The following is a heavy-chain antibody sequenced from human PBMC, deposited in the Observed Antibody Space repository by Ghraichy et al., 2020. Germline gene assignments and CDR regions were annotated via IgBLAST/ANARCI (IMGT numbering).Heavy chain of an antibody. CDR3: ARVVDHYYDSNRED. CDR2: IYYSGST. Sequence: SETLSLTCTVSGGSISSGDYYWSWIRQPPGKGLEWIGYIYYSGSTYYNPSLKSRVTISVDTSKNQFSLKLSSVTAADTAVYYCARVVDHYYDSNREDWGQGTLVTVSS. CDR1: GGSISSGDYY. V-gene: IGHV4-30-4*01. J-gene: IGHJ4*02. D-gene: IGHD3-22*01.